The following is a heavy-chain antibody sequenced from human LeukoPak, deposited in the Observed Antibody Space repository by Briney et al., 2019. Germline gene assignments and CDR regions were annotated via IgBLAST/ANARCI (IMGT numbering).Heavy chain of an antibody. Sequence: GGSLRLSCAASGFTFSSYAMNWVRQAPGKGLEWVSTISGDGGATHYADSVKGRFTISRANSKNTLFPQMNSLRAEDTAVYYCAKSGSRDWDYFEYWGQGTLVTASS. J-gene: IGHJ4*02. CDR3: AKSGSRDWDYFEY. V-gene: IGHV3-23*01. CDR2: ISGDGGAT. D-gene: IGHD2-2*01. CDR1: GFTFSSYA.